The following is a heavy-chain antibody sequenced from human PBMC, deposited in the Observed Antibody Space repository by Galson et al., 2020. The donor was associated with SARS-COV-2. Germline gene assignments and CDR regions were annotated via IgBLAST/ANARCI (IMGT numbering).Heavy chain of an antibody. CDR1: GFTFSSYG. CDR2: ISYDGSNK. Sequence: GGSLRLSCAASGFTFSSYGMHWVRQAPGKGLEWVAVISYDGSNKYYADSVKGRFTISRDNSKNTLYLQMNSLRAEDTAVYYCAKEVLVGYSYGYEFWFDPWGQGTLVTVSS. J-gene: IGHJ5*02. V-gene: IGHV3-30*18. D-gene: IGHD5-18*01. CDR3: AKEVLVGYSYGYEFWFDP.